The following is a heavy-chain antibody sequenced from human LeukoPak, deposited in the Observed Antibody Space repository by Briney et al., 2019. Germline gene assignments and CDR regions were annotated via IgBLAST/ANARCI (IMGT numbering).Heavy chain of an antibody. CDR2: ISAYNGNT. V-gene: IGHV1-18*01. CDR3: ARNSRKWLPCTENWFDP. D-gene: IGHD6-19*01. J-gene: IGHJ5*02. Sequence: ASVKVSCKASGYTFTSYGISWVRQAPGQGLEWMGWISAYNGNTNYAQKLQGRVTMTTDTSTSTAYMELRSLRSDDTAVYYCARNSRKWLPCTENWFDPWGQGTLVTVSS. CDR1: GYTFTSYG.